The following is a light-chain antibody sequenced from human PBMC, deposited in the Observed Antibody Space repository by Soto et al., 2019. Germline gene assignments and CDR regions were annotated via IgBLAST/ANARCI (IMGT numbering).Light chain of an antibody. J-gene: IGKJ4*01. Sequence: EFVLTQYTATLSFSPGERSTLSCMASQNVSSYLAWYQQKPGQAPRLLIYDISNRATGIPARFSGSGSGTDFTLTISSLEPEDFAVYYCQQRGTFGGGTMA. CDR1: QNVSSY. V-gene: IGKV3-11*01. CDR3: QQRGT. CDR2: DIS.